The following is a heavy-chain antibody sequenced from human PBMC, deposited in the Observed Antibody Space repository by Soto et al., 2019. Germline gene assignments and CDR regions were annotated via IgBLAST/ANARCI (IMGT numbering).Heavy chain of an antibody. V-gene: IGHV1-46*01. CDR3: ASLIVVVTPNDAFDI. Sequence: GASVKVSCKASGYTFTSYYMHWVRQAPGQGLEWMGIINPSGGSTSYAQKFQGRVTMTRDTSTSTVYMELSSLRSEDTAVYYCASLIVVVTPNDAFDIWGQGTMVTVSS. D-gene: IGHD3-22*01. CDR1: GYTFTSYY. CDR2: INPSGGST. J-gene: IGHJ3*02.